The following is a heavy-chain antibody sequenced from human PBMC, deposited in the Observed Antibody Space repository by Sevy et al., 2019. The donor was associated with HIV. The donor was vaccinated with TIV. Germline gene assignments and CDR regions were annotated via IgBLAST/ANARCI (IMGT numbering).Heavy chain of an antibody. CDR2: ITGPAYGT. CDR1: GFTFNTHA. V-gene: IGHV3-23*01. CDR3: AKRGGQYDLGMDV. Sequence: GGSLRLSCAASGFTFNTHAMTWVRQAPGKGLEWVSTITGPAYGTHYADSVKGRFTISRDNSKNVLYLQMNSLRADDTAIYFCAKRGGQYDLGMDVWGQGTTVTVSS. D-gene: IGHD1-1*01. J-gene: IGHJ6*02.